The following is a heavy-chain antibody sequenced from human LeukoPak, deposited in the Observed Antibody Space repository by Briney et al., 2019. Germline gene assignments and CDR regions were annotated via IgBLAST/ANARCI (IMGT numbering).Heavy chain of an antibody. D-gene: IGHD3-10*01. Sequence: GGSLRLSCAASGFTSSSYSMNWVRQAPGKGLEWVSSISSSSSYIYYADSVKGRFTISRDNAKNSLYLQMNSLRAEDTALYYCARGPYNSGSFFDYWGQGTLVTVSS. J-gene: IGHJ4*02. CDR1: GFTSSSYS. CDR2: ISSSSSYI. V-gene: IGHV3-21*04. CDR3: ARGPYNSGSFFDY.